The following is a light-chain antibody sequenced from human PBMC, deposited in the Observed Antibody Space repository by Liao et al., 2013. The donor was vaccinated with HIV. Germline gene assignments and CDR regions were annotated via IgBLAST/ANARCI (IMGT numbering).Light chain of an antibody. CDR3: QVWDSSSDHVV. CDR2: YDS. Sequence: SYVLTQPPSVSVAPGKTARITCGGNNIGSKSVHWYQQKPGQAPVLVIYYDSDRPSGIPERFSGSNSGNTATLTISRVEAGDEADYYCQVWDSSSDHVVFGGRDQADRP. J-gene: IGLJ2*01. CDR1: NIGSKS. V-gene: IGLV3-21*01.